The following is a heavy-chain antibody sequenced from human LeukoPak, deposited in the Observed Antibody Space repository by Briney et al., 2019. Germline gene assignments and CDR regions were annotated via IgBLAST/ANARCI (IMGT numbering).Heavy chain of an antibody. CDR1: GFAFSSYW. CDR2: IKQDGSEK. D-gene: IGHD5-12*01. CDR3: ARAGWWLPKYFDY. Sequence: SGGSLRLSCAASGFAFSSYWMSWVRQAPGKGVEWVANIKQDGSEKYYVDSVKGRFTISRDNAKNSLYLQMNSLRAEDTAVYYCARAGWWLPKYFDYWGRGTLVTVSS. J-gene: IGHJ4*02. V-gene: IGHV3-7*01.